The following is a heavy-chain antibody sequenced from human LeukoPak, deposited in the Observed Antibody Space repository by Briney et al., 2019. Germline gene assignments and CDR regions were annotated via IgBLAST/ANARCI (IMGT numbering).Heavy chain of an antibody. CDR3: ARVLSLWSDGFGEGYYFDY. CDR1: GFTFDDYG. J-gene: IGHJ4*02. Sequence: GGSLRLSCAASGFTFDDYGMSWVRQAPGKGLEWVSGINWNGGSTGYADSVKGRFTISRDNAKNSLYLQMNSLRAEDTALYYCARVLSLWSDGFGEGYYFDYWGQGTLVTVSS. D-gene: IGHD3-10*01. V-gene: IGHV3-20*04. CDR2: INWNGGST.